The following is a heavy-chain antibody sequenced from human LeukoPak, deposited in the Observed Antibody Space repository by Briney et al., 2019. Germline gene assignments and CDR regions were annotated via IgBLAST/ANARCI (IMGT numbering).Heavy chain of an antibody. Sequence: SETLSLTCTVSGGSISSYYWSWIRQPPGKGLEWIGYIYYSGSTNYNPSLKSRVTISVDTSKNQFSLKLSSVTAADTAVYYCARARLYYDYVWGSYRIEDYWGQGTLVTVSS. J-gene: IGHJ4*02. CDR2: IYYSGST. CDR3: ARARLYYDYVWGSYRIEDY. V-gene: IGHV4-59*12. CDR1: GGSISSYY. D-gene: IGHD3-16*02.